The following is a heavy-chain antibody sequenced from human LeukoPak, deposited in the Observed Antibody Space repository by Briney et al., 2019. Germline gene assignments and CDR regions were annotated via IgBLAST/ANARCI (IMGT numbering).Heavy chain of an antibody. V-gene: IGHV3-33*01. CDR1: GFTFSSYG. CDR2: IWYDGSNK. D-gene: IGHD2-2*01. Sequence: GRSLSLSCAASGFTFSSYGMHWVRQAPGKGLEWVAVIWYDGSNKYYADSVKGRFTISRDNSKNTLYLQMNSLRAGDTAVYYCARDGLGYCSNTSCYGVDYGGQGPLVTV. J-gene: IGHJ4*02. CDR3: ARDGLGYCSNTSCYGVDY.